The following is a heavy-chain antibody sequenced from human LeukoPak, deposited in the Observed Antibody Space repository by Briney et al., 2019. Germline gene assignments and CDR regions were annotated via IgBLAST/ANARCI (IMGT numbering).Heavy chain of an antibody. CDR2: IRYDGSNK. V-gene: IGHV3-30*02. CDR3: AKDLGRYDFWSGYSPFDY. Sequence: PGRSLRLSCTASGFTFGNYAMSWVRQAPGKGLEGVAFIRYDGSNKYYADSVKGRFTISRDNSKNTLYLQMNSLRAEDTAVYYCAKDLGRYDFWSGYSPFDYWGQGTLVTVSS. CDR1: GFTFGNYA. J-gene: IGHJ4*02. D-gene: IGHD3-3*01.